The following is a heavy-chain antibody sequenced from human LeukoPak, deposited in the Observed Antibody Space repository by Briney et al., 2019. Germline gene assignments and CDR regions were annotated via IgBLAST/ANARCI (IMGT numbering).Heavy chain of an antibody. J-gene: IGHJ5*02. V-gene: IGHV3-23*01. D-gene: IGHD6-19*01. CDR2: IKSDGKT. CDR3: AKCRVETYSSGWCNWFDP. CDR1: GFTFNTYA. Sequence: GGSLRLPCAASGFTFNTYAMSWVRQAPGMGLEWVSAIKSDGKTHYADSVKGRFTISRDNSKNTLSLQMNSLRAEDTALYYCAKCRVETYSSGWCNWFDPWGQGTQVTVSS.